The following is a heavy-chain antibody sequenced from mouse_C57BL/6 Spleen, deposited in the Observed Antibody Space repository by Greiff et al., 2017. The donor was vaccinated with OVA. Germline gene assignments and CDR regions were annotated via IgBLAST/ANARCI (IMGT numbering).Heavy chain of an antibody. V-gene: IGHV1-69*01. D-gene: IGHD3-2*02. CDR2: IDPSDSYP. CDR1: GYTFTSYW. CDR3: ARGAQATYAMDY. Sequence: QVQLKQPGAELVMPGASVKLSCTASGYTFTSYWMHWVKQRPGQGLEWIGEIDPSDSYPNYHQKFTGKSTLTVDKSSSTSYRQLSSLTSEDSAVYYCARGAQATYAMDYWGQGTSVTVSS. J-gene: IGHJ4*01.